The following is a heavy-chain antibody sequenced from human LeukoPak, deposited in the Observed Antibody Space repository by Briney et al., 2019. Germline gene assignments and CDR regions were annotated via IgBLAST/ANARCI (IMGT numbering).Heavy chain of an antibody. V-gene: IGHV1-69*05. J-gene: IGHJ5*02. CDR3: ARGGIIVGATGA. Sequence: ASVKVSCKASGGTFSSYAISWVRQAPGQGLEWMGRIIPIFGTAIYAQKFQGRATITTDESTSTAYMELSSLRSEDTAVYYCARGGIIVGATGAWGQGTLVTVSS. CDR2: IIPIFGTA. CDR1: GGTFSSYA. D-gene: IGHD1-26*01.